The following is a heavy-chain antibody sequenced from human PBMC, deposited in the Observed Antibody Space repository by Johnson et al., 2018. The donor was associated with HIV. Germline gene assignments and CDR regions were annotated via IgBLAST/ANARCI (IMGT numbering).Heavy chain of an antibody. J-gene: IGHJ3*02. CDR3: ARDRTSYGWIHDAFDI. CDR1: GLTFSSYA. Sequence: VQLVESGGGVVQPGRSLRLSCAASGLTFSSYAMHWVRQAPGKGLEWVAVISYDGSNKYYADSVKGRFTISRDNSKNTFYLQMNSLRTEDTALYYCARDRTSYGWIHDAFDIWGQGTMVTVSS. D-gene: IGHD3-16*02. CDR2: ISYDGSNK. V-gene: IGHV3-30-3*01.